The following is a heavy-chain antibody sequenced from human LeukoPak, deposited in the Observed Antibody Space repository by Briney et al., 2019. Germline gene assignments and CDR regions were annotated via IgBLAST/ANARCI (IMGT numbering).Heavy chain of an antibody. J-gene: IGHJ6*02. CDR2: INPNSGGT. D-gene: IGHD6-13*01. CDR1: GYTFTGYY. V-gene: IGHV1-2*02. Sequence: ASVKVSCKASGYTFTGYYMHWVRQAPGQGLEWMGWINPNSGGTNYAQKFQGRVTMTRDTSISTAYMELSRLRSDDTAVYYCARDGSSLSINYYYGMDVWGQGTTVTVSS. CDR3: ARDGSSLSINYYYGMDV.